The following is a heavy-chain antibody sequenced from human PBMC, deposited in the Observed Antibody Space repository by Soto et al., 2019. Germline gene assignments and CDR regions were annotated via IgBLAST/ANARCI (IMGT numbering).Heavy chain of an antibody. CDR2: ISGSGGST. V-gene: IGHV3-23*01. CDR1: GFTFSSYA. D-gene: IGHD3-3*01. Sequence: GGSLRLSCAASGFTFSSYAMSWVRQAPGKGLEWVSAISGSGGSTYYADSVKGRFTNSRDNCKNTLYLQMNSLRAEDTAVYYCAKDLYYDFWSGYYGNANWFDPWGQGTLVTVSS. J-gene: IGHJ5*02. CDR3: AKDLYYDFWSGYYGNANWFDP.